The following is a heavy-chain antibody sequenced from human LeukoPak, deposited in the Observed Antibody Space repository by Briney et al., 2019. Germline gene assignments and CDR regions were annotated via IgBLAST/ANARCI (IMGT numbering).Heavy chain of an antibody. Sequence: ASVKVSCKASGYTFTSDDISWVRQATGQGLEWMGWMNPNSGNTGYAQKFRGRVTMTRNTSIRTAYMELSSLRSEDTAVYYCARGVRRCGSSTSCYIYYFDYWGQGTLVTVSS. V-gene: IGHV1-8*01. CDR2: MNPNSGNT. CDR1: GYTFTSDD. CDR3: ARGVRRCGSSTSCYIYYFDY. J-gene: IGHJ4*02. D-gene: IGHD2-2*01.